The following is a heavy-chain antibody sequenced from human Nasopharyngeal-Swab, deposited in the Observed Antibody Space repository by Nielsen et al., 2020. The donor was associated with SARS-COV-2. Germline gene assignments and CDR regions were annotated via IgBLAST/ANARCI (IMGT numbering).Heavy chain of an antibody. V-gene: IGHV3-48*03. CDR3: ARYIIAARPLYYYYGMDV. D-gene: IGHD6-6*01. J-gene: IGHJ6*02. CDR2: ISSSSSTR. CDR1: GFTFSSYE. Sequence: GGSLRLSCAASGFTFSSYEMNWVRQAPGKGLEWVSYISSSSSTRYYADSVKGRFTISRDNAKNSLYLQMNSLRAEDTAVYYCARYIIAARPLYYYYGMDVWGQGTTVTVSS.